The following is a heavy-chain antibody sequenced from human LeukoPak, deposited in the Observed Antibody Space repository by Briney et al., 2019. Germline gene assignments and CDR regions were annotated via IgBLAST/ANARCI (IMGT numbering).Heavy chain of an antibody. Sequence: GGSLRLSCAASGFILDDYGMSWVRQAPGKGLEWVSDINRNGDRTAYADSVKGRFTISRDNAKNSLYLQINSLRVEDTAFFYCARGRCDGDCWEGYFDYWGQGTLVTVSS. CDR2: INRNGDRT. V-gene: IGHV3-20*04. J-gene: IGHJ4*02. CDR3: ARGRCDGDCWEGYFDY. D-gene: IGHD2-21*01. CDR1: GFILDDYG.